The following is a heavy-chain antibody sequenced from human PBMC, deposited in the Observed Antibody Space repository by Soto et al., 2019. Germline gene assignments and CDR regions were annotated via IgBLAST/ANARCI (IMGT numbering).Heavy chain of an antibody. CDR1: GFTFSSYA. V-gene: IGHV3-30-3*01. CDR3: AKDMEYRTTGHAFDI. J-gene: IGHJ3*02. D-gene: IGHD6-6*01. CDR2: ISYDGSNK. Sequence: VQLLESGGGLVQPGGSLRLSCAASGFTFSSYAMSWVRQAPGKGLEWVAVISYDGSNKYYADSVKGRFTISRDNSKNTLYLQMDSLRAEGTALYYCAKDMEYRTTGHAFDIWGQGTMVTVSS.